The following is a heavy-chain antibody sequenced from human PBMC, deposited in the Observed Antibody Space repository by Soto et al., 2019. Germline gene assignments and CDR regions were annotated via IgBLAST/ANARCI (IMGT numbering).Heavy chain of an antibody. CDR1: GGSTSSYY. V-gene: IGHV4-59*08. CDR3: ARNGGSYSFDY. D-gene: IGHD1-26*01. J-gene: IGHJ4*02. CDR2: DSYSGTT. Sequence: QVQLQESGPGLVKPSETLSLTCTVTGGSTSSYYWSWLRQSPGKGLEWIGYDSYSGTTDYNPSLKSRVTISVDTSKNQFSLKLSSATAADTAVYYCARNGGSYSFDYWGQGTLVTVSS.